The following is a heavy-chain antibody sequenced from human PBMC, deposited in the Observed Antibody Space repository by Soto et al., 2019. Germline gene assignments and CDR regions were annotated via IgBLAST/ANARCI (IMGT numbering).Heavy chain of an antibody. V-gene: IGHV4-4*02. D-gene: IGHD1-7*01. Sequence: QVQIQESGPGLVKPSGTLSIACSVSSVSVSGSYWCAWVRQPPGKGLEWIGEIDHSGHTNYNPSLKSRVTMSLDNSKNPFSLNLRSVTAADTAVYYCARSNCNYVRTLDYWGQGTQVIVSS. CDR1: SVSVSGSYW. CDR2: IDHSGHT. CDR3: ARSNCNYVRTLDY. J-gene: IGHJ4*02.